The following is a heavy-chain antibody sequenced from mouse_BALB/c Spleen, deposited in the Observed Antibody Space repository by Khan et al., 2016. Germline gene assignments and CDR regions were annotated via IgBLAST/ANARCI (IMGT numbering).Heavy chain of an antibody. Sequence: EVQLQESGPDLVKPSQSLSLTCTVTGYSITSGYSWHWIRQFPGNKLEWMGYIHYSGSTNYNPSLKSRISITRDTSKNQFFLQLNSVTTEDTATXSCARGGGGYGVDGYFYYWGQATTTTVAS. CDR2: IHYSGST. CDR1: GYSITSGYS. D-gene: IGHD1-2*01. CDR3: ARGGGGYGVDGYFYY. V-gene: IGHV3-1*02. J-gene: IGHJ2*01.